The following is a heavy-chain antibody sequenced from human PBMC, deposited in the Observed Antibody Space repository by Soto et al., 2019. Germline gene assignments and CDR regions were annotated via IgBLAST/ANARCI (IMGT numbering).Heavy chain of an antibody. V-gene: IGHV1-46*01. Sequence: QGQLVQSGTEVKKPGASVKVSCKASGYTFTNYFIHCVRQAPGQGLEWMGRINPSDGSTTYAQKFQGRITMTRDSSTSTVYMEQSSLRSEGTAVYYCASGGPEMATIGSFDYWGQGTLVTVSS. CDR3: ASGGPEMATIGSFDY. CDR2: INPSDGST. D-gene: IGHD5-12*01. J-gene: IGHJ4*02. CDR1: GYTFTNYF.